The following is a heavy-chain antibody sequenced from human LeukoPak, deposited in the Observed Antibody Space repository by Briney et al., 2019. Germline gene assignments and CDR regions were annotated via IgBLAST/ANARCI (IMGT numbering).Heavy chain of an antibody. CDR1: GYTFTGYY. D-gene: IGHD1-26*01. Sequence: ASVKVSCKASGYTFTGYYMHWVRQAPGQGPEWMGWINPNSGGTNYAQKFQGRVTMTRDTFISTAYMELSRLRSDDTAVYYCARRYSGRGYYYYMDVWGKGTTVTVSS. CDR3: ARRYSGRGYYYYMDV. CDR2: INPNSGGT. V-gene: IGHV1-2*02. J-gene: IGHJ6*03.